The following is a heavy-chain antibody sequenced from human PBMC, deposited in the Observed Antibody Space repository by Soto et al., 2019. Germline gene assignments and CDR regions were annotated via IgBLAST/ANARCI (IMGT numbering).Heavy chain of an antibody. CDR2: IYSGGST. V-gene: IGHV3-53*01. J-gene: IGHJ4*02. Sequence: LRLSCAASGFTVSSNYMSWVRQAPGKGLRWVSVIYSGGSTYYADSVKGRFTISRDNSRNTLYLQMNSLRAEGTAVYYCARSVHYYDTSGYLNYFAYWGQGTLVTVSS. D-gene: IGHD3-22*01. CDR3: ARSVHYYDTSGYLNYFAY. CDR1: GFTVSSNY.